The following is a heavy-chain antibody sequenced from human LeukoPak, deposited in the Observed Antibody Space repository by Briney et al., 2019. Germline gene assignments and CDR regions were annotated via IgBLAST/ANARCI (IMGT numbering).Heavy chain of an antibody. CDR1: GDPISGYSNYK. Sequence: SETLSLTCTVSGDPISGYSNYKWSWIRQPPGKGLGWIGYIYYHGSTNYNPSLKSRVTISVDTSKIQFSLKLSSVTAADTAVYYCAREYSGFDYWGQGTLVTVSS. CDR2: IYYHGST. V-gene: IGHV4-61*01. D-gene: IGHD6-13*01. J-gene: IGHJ4*02. CDR3: AREYSGFDY.